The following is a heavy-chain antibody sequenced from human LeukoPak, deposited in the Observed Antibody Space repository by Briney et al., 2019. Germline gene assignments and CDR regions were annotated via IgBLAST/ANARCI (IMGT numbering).Heavy chain of an antibody. CDR1: GDSIGTYS. CDR3: ARESTVSASRYYYYCMDV. V-gene: IGHV4-4*07. D-gene: IGHD4-11*01. J-gene: IGHJ6*03. CDR2: VYSTGST. Sequence: SETLSLTCTVSGDSIGTYSWNWIRQPAGKGLEWIGRVYSTGSTSYNPSLKTRVTMSIDTSKNQLSLKVGSVSAADTAVYYCARESTVSASRYYYYCMDVWGNGTTVTVSS.